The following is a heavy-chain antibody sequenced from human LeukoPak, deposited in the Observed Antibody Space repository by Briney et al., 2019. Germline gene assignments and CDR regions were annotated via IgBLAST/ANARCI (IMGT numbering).Heavy chain of an antibody. CDR1: GDSISTYY. D-gene: IGHD1-26*01. Sequence: PSETLSLTCTISGDSISTYYWSWVRQPPGKGLEWIGYVSHSGNANYNPSLNYNPSLKSRVSISTDTSKKQFSLRLTSVTAADTVLYYCARGVWVARDYWGQGSLVTVSS. V-gene: IGHV4-59*01. CDR3: ARGVWVARDY. CDR2: VSHSGNA. J-gene: IGHJ4*02.